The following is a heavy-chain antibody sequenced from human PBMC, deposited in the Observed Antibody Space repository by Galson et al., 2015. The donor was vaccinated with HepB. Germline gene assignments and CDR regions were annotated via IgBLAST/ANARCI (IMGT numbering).Heavy chain of an antibody. CDR1: GYTFTSYG. J-gene: IGHJ6*02. Sequence: SVKVSCKASGYTFTSYGISWVRQAPGQGLEWMGWISAYNGNTNYAQKLQGRVTMTTDTSTSTAYMELRSLRSDDTAVYYCARDLVGNHALEMATITLGFYYYYGMDVWGQGTTVTVSS. D-gene: IGHD5-24*01. CDR2: ISAYNGNT. V-gene: IGHV1-18*01. CDR3: ARDLVGNHALEMATITLGFYYYYGMDV.